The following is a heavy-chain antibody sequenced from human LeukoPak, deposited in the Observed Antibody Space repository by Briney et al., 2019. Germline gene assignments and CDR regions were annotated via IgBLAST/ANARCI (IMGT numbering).Heavy chain of an antibody. CDR2: ISSSSSYV. Sequence: PGGSLRLSCAASGFTFSSYSMNWVRQAPGKGLEWVSSISSSSSYVYYADSVKGRFTISRDNAKNSLYLQMNSLRAEDTAVYYCARVEGYYDSSGYYSCFDYWGQGTLVTVSS. J-gene: IGHJ4*02. CDR3: ARVEGYYDSSGYYSCFDY. D-gene: IGHD3-22*01. CDR1: GFTFSSYS. V-gene: IGHV3-21*01.